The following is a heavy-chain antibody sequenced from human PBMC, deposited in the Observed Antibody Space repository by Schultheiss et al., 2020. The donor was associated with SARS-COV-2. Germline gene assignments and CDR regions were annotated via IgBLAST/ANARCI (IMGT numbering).Heavy chain of an antibody. J-gene: IGHJ4*02. CDR1: GGSISNYY. D-gene: IGHD1-26*01. Sequence: SETLSLTCTVSGGSISNYYWNWIRQPPGKGLEWIGYIYYSGSTNYNPSLKSRVTISVDTSKNQFSLKLNSVTAADTAVYYCARGAGSYYILDYWGQGTLVTVSS. CDR2: IYYSGST. CDR3: ARGAGSYYILDY. V-gene: IGHV4-59*01.